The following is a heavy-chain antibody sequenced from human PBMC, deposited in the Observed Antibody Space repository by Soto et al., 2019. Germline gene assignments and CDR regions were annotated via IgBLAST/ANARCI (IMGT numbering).Heavy chain of an antibody. Sequence: QVQLQESGPGLVKPSQTLSLTCTVSGGSVSSGGYYWSWIRQHPGKGLEWIGYISYSGSTYYNPSLKSRPTISVDTSKNQFSLKLSSVTAADTAVYYCARALPSYYYYGMDVWGQGITVTVSS. CDR1: GGSVSSGGYY. V-gene: IGHV4-31*03. J-gene: IGHJ6*02. CDR3: ARALPSYYYYGMDV. CDR2: ISYSGST.